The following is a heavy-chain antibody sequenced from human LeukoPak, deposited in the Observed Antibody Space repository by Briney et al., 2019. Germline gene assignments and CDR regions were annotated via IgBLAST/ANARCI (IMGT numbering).Heavy chain of an antibody. V-gene: IGHV3-64D*06. CDR2: ISSNGDST. Sequence: GGSLRLSCSVSGFTFSTYVMHWVRQAPGKGLEHVSAISSNGDSTYYADSVKGRFTISRDNSKNTLYLQMSSLRADDTAVYYCVRGTGYWGQGTLVTVSS. CDR1: GFTFSTYV. J-gene: IGHJ4*02. CDR3: VRGTGY.